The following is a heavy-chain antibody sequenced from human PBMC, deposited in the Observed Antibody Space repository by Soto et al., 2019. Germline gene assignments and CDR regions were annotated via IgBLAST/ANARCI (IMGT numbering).Heavy chain of an antibody. CDR1: GFTFSSYW. V-gene: IGHV3-7*05. D-gene: IGHD6-19*01. CDR3: AREVRSWLVEVERGTLTPYYYYGMDV. Sequence: GGSLRLSCAASGFTFSSYWMSWVRQAPGKGLEWVANIKQDGSEKYYVDSVKGRFTISRDNAKNSRYLQMKSLRAEDTAVYYCAREVRSWLVEVERGTLTPYYYYGMDVWGQGTTVTVSS. J-gene: IGHJ6*02. CDR2: IKQDGSEK.